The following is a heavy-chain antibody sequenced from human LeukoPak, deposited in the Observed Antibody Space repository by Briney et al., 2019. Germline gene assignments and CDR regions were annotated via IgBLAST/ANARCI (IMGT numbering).Heavy chain of an antibody. CDR3: ARPTPHGRAV. Sequence: SETLSLTCTVSGGSISSSSYYWGWIRQPPGKGLEWIGSIYYSGSSYYNPSLKGRVTISVDTSKNQFSLKLSSVTAADTAVYYCARPTPHGRAVWGKGTTVTVSS. J-gene: IGHJ6*04. CDR1: GGSISSSSYY. V-gene: IGHV4-39*01. CDR2: IYYSGSS.